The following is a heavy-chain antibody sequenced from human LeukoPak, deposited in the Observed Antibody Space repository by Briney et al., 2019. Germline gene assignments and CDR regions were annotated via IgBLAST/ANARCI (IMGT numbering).Heavy chain of an antibody. Sequence: SETLSLTCTVSGGSISSDYWSWIRQPPGKGLEWIGDIYYSGRTNYNPSLKSRVTISVDKYKNQFSLKLRSVTAADTAVYYCSRTDALHFGFDPWCQGTLVTVSS. D-gene: IGHD3-3*02. CDR1: GGSISSDY. V-gene: IGHV4-59*01. CDR3: SRTDALHFGFDP. J-gene: IGHJ5*02. CDR2: IYYSGRT.